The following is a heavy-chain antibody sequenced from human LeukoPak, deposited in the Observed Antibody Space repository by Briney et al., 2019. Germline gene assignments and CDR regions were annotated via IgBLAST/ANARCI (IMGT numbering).Heavy chain of an antibody. CDR3: ARAVGYSYGPGRIDY. CDR2: ISSSSSYI. D-gene: IGHD5-18*01. J-gene: IGHJ4*02. Sequence: PGGSLRLSCAASGFTFSSYSMNWVRQAPGKGLEWVSSISSSSSYIYYADSVKGRFTISRDNAKNSLYLQMNSLRAEDTAVYYCARAVGYSYGPGRIDYWGQGTLVTVSS. CDR1: GFTFSSYS. V-gene: IGHV3-21*01.